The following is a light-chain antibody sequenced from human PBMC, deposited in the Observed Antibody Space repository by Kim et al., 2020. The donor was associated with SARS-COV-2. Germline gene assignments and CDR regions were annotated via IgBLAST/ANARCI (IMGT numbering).Light chain of an antibody. V-gene: IGKV1-6*01. CDR3: LQDYNFPFT. J-gene: IGKJ3*01. CDR1: QGIRNY. Sequence: GDRVTITCRASQGIRNYLSWYQQKPGKAPNLLIYAASSLQSGVPSRFSGSGSGTEFTLTINSLQPEDFATYYCLQDYNFPFTFGPGTKVDIK. CDR2: AAS.